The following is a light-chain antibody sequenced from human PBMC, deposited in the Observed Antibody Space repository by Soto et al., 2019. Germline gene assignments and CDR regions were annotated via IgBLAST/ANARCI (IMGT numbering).Light chain of an antibody. J-gene: IGKJ2*01. CDR3: MQRTHWPYT. Sequence: DVVMPQSPLSLPVTLGQPASISCRSSQSPVYSDGNTYLNWFQQRPGQSPRRLIYQVSNRDSGVPARFSGSGSGCYLTLNISTVEADDVGVYYCMQRTHWPYTFGQGTKLEIK. CDR2: QVS. V-gene: IGKV2-30*01. CDR1: QSPVYSDGNTY.